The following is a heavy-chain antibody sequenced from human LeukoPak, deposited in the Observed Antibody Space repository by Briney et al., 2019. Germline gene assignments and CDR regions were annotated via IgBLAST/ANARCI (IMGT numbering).Heavy chain of an antibody. D-gene: IGHD5-18*01. CDR1: GFTFSSYS. CDR2: ISSSSSYI. Sequence: GGSLRLSCAASGFTFSSYSMNWVRQAPGKGLEWVSSISSSSSYIYYADSVKGRFTISRDNAKNSLYLQMNSLRAEDTAVYYCARDLYSHGFYAFDIWGQGTMVTVSS. J-gene: IGHJ3*02. V-gene: IGHV3-21*01. CDR3: ARDLYSHGFYAFDI.